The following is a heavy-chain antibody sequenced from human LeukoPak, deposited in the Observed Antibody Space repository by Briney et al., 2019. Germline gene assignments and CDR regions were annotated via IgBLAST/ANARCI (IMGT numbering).Heavy chain of an antibody. D-gene: IGHD6-13*01. V-gene: IGHV3-53*01. J-gene: IGHJ6*03. Sequence: GGSLTPSCAASGFTVSSNYMSWVRQAPGKGLEWVSVIYSGGSTYYADSVKGRFTISRDNSKNTLYLQMNSLRAEDTAVYYCAREAPEYSSRAGYYYYMDVWGKGTTVTVSS. CDR1: GFTVSSNY. CDR3: AREAPEYSSRAGYYYYMDV. CDR2: IYSGGST.